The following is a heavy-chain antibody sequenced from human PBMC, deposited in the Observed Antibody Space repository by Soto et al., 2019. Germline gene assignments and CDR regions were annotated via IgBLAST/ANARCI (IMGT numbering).Heavy chain of an antibody. CDR2: MYYSGST. J-gene: IGHJ6*03. V-gene: IGHV4-59*08. CDR1: GGSISGHY. D-gene: IGHD3-16*01. CDR3: ARGPYYDLIWNYYYMDV. Sequence: QVQLQESGPGLVKPSETLSLSCSVSGGSISGHYWSWVRQTPGKGLEWIGYMYYSGSTNYNPSLKSRVTISVDTSKNHVSLRLTSVTAADTAVYYCARGPYYDLIWNYYYMDVWGKVTTVTVSS.